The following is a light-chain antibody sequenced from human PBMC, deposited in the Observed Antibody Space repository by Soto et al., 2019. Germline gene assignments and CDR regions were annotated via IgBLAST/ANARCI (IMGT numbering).Light chain of an antibody. CDR3: QQYGSSPWT. V-gene: IGKV3-20*01. Sequence: EIVLTQSPGTLSLSPGERATLFCRASQSVSRSFLVWYQQKPGQAPRLLIYGAFNRATGIQDRFSGSGSGTDFTLTISRLEPEDFAVYYCQQYGSSPWTFGQGTNVEMK. CDR1: QSVSRSF. CDR2: GAF. J-gene: IGKJ1*01.